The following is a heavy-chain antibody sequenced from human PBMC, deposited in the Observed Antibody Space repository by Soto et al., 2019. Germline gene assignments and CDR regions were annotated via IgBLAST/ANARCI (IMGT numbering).Heavy chain of an antibody. Sequence: QVQLVESGGGVVQPGRSLRLSCAVSGFTFSTYATHWVRQAPGKGLKWVAVISYDGSNKYYADSVKGRFTNSRDNSKNPLYLQINSLRAEDTAVYYCTTDHTGILGTTAFSYWGQGTLVTVSS. J-gene: IGHJ4*02. D-gene: IGHD1-26*01. V-gene: IGHV3-30-3*01. CDR2: ISYDGSNK. CDR1: GFTFSTYA. CDR3: TTDHTGILGTTAFSY.